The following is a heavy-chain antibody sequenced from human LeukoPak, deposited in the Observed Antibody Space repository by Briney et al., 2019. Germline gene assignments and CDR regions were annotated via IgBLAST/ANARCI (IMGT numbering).Heavy chain of an antibody. V-gene: IGHV3-23*01. D-gene: IGHD3-22*01. CDR1: GFTFSSYA. Sequence: GGSLRLSCAASGFTFSSYAMSWVRQAPGKGLEWVSAISGSGGSTYYVDSVKGRFTISRDNSKNTLYLQMNSLRAEDTAVYYCATARPNYYDSSGPELDYWGQGALVTVSS. CDR3: ATARPNYYDSSGPELDY. J-gene: IGHJ4*02. CDR2: ISGSGGST.